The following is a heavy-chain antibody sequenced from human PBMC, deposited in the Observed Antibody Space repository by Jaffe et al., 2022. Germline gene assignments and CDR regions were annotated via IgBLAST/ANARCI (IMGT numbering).Heavy chain of an antibody. CDR3: AHRRLLWFGELLETEYYFDY. Sequence: QITLKESGPTLVKPTQTLTLTCTFSGFSLSTSGVGVGWIRQPPGKALEWLALIYWDDDKRYSPSLKSRLTITKDTSKNQVVLTMTNMDPVDTATYYCAHRRLLWFGELLETEYYFDYWGQGTLVTVSS. CDR1: GFSLSTSGVG. J-gene: IGHJ4*02. D-gene: IGHD3-10*01. V-gene: IGHV2-5*02. CDR2: IYWDDDK.